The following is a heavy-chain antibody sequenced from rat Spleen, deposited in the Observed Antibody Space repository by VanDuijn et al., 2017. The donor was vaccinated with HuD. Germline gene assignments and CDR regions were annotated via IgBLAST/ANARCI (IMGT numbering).Heavy chain of an antibody. CDR3: TRHALNYGLIGDGFPY. J-gene: IGHJ3*01. V-gene: IGHV5-29*01. Sequence: EVQLVESGGGLVQPGRSLKLSCAASGFTFSNYDMAWVRQAPKKGLEWVATISYDGSSTNYRDSVKGRFTISRDDAESTQYLQMDSLRSEDTATYYCTRHALNYGLIGDGFPYWGQGTLVTVSS. D-gene: IGHD4-1*01. CDR1: GFTFSNYD. CDR2: ISYDGSST.